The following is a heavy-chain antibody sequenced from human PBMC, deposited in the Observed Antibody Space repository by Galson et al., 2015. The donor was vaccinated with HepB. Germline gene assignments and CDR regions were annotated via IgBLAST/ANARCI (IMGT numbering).Heavy chain of an antibody. CDR2: ISAYNGNT. D-gene: IGHD6-13*01. Sequence: SVKVSCKASGYTFTSYGISWVRQAPGQGLEWMGCISAYNGNTNYAQKLQGRVTMTTDTSTSTAYMELRSLRSDDTAVYYCARKTPRIAAAGTKIYGMDVWGQGTTVTVSS. CDR1: GYTFTSYG. J-gene: IGHJ6*02. CDR3: ARKTPRIAAAGTKIYGMDV. V-gene: IGHV1-18*04.